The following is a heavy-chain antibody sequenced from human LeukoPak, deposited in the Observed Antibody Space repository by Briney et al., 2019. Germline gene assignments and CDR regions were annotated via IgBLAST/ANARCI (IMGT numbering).Heavy chain of an antibody. CDR1: GSSISSYY. V-gene: IGHV4-59*01. CDR2: IYYSGST. J-gene: IGHJ3*02. Sequence: SETLSLTCTVSGSSISSYYWSWIRQPPGKGLEWIGYIYYSGSTNYNPSLKSRVTISVDTSKNQFSLKLSSVTAADTAVYYCARVGGMTTINNAAFDIWGQGPMVTVSS. CDR3: ARVGGMTTINNAAFDI. D-gene: IGHD5-24*01.